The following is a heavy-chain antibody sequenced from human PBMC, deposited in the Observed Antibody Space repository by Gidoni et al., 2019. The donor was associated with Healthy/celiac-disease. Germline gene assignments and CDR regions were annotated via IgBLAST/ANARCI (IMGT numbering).Heavy chain of an antibody. D-gene: IGHD3-10*01. CDR1: GFPFSRSA. J-gene: IGHJ3*02. Sequence: EVQLLESGGGLVQPGGSLGLSCATSGFPFSRSAMRWVRQDPGKGLGWFSAISGSGGSTYYADSVKGRFTISRDNSKNTLYLQMNSLRAEDTAVYYCAKALLWFGELPPFDAFDIWGQGTMVTVSS. CDR2: ISGSGGST. CDR3: AKALLWFGELPPFDAFDI. V-gene: IGHV3-23*01.